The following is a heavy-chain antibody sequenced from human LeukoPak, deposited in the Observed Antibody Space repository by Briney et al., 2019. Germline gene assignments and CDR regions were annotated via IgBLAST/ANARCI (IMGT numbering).Heavy chain of an antibody. CDR3: AANSGWWRYFDL. CDR2: INHSGST. V-gene: IGHV4-34*01. Sequence: SETLSLTCAVYGGSFSGHYWSWIRQPPGKGLEWIGEINHSGSTNYNPSLKSRVTISVDTSKNQFSLKLSSVTAADTAVYYCAANSGWWRYFDLWGRGTLVTVSS. CDR1: GGSFSGHY. D-gene: IGHD6-19*01. J-gene: IGHJ2*01.